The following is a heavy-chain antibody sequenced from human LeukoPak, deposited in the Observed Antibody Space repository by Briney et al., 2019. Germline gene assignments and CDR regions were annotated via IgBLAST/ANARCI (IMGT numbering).Heavy chain of an antibody. V-gene: IGHV3-48*01. CDR3: ARDRPVYYSGSGLDY. CDR1: GFAFGDLD. D-gene: IGHD3-10*01. Sequence: GGSLRLSCAASGFAFGDLDMNWIRQAPGKGLEWVAYISSRSNTIYYTDSVKGRFTISRDNDKNSVYLHMNNLRGEDTALYYCARDRPVYYSGSGLDYWGQGTLVTVSS. J-gene: IGHJ4*02. CDR2: ISSRSNTI.